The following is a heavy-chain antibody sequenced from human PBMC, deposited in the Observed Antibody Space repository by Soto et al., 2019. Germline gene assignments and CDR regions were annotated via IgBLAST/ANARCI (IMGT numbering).Heavy chain of an antibody. V-gene: IGHV3-30*18. D-gene: IGHD2-2*01. Sequence: QVQLVESGGGVVQPGRSLRLSCAASGFTFSSYGMHWVRQAPGKGLEWVAVISYDGSNKYYADSVKGRFTISRDNSKNTLYLQMNSLRAEDTAVYYCAKGLTPRIIVVVGFDPWGQGTLVTVSS. CDR2: ISYDGSNK. CDR3: AKGLTPRIIVVVGFDP. CDR1: GFTFSSYG. J-gene: IGHJ5*02.